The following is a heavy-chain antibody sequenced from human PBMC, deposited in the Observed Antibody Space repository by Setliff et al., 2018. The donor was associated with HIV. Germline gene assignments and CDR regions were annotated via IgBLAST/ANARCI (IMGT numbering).Heavy chain of an antibody. Sequence: SETLSLTCVISGGSMGSHYWSWIRQSPGKGLAWIGNIHYTGISDINPSLKSRVSMSVDTSKNQFSLRLTSVTAADTAVYYCARQITSVTPEMLVVNDAFDVWGQGKMVTVSS. J-gene: IGHJ3*01. CDR2: IHYTGIS. CDR3: ARQITSVTPEMLVVNDAFDV. CDR1: GGSMGSHY. V-gene: IGHV4-59*11. D-gene: IGHD4-17*01.